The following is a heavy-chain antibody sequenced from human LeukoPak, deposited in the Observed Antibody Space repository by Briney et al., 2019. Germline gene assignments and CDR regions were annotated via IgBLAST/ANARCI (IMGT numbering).Heavy chain of an antibody. Sequence: SETLSLTCSVSGYSVSSAYYWGWIRQPPGKGLEWIGTMYHSGNSYYNPSLQSRVTISVDTSKNQFSLKLISVTAADTAVYYCARWPTWEDSSGYDYWGQGTLVTVSS. CDR3: ARWPTWEDSSGYDY. D-gene: IGHD3-22*01. V-gene: IGHV4-38-2*01. CDR2: MYHSGNS. J-gene: IGHJ4*02. CDR1: GYSVSSAYY.